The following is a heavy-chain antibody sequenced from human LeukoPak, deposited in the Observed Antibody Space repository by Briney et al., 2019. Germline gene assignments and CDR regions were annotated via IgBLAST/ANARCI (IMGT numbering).Heavy chain of an antibody. CDR3: ARDRFGGSAANWFDP. V-gene: IGHV1-18*01. D-gene: IGHD2-15*01. J-gene: IGHJ5*02. CDR1: GYTFTSYG. Sequence: ASVKVSCKASGYTFTSYGISWVRQAPGQGLEWMGWISAYNGNTNYAQKLQGRVTMTTDTPTSTAYMELRSLRSDDTAVYYCARDRFGGSAANWFDPWGQGTLVTVSS. CDR2: ISAYNGNT.